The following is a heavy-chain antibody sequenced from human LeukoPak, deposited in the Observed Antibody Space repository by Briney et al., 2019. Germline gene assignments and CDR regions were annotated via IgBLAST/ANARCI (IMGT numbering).Heavy chain of an antibody. Sequence: GASVKVSCKASGYIFTNYGISWVRQAPGQGLEWMGQINPYSGNTNYVQKVQGRVTMTTDTSTYTAYMELRSLASDDTAIYFCARVAGSSISSRSLLYWGQGTLVTVS. CDR2: INPYSGNT. J-gene: IGHJ4*02. CDR3: ARVAGSSISSRSLLY. V-gene: IGHV1-18*01. D-gene: IGHD6-13*01. CDR1: GYIFTNYG.